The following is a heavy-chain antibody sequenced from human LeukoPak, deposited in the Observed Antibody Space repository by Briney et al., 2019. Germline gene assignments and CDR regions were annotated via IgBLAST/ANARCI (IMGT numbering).Heavy chain of an antibody. CDR2: ISSNGGST. V-gene: IGHV3-64*01. J-gene: IGHJ4*02. CDR1: GFTFSSYA. Sequence: GGSLRLSCAASGFTFSSYAMHWVRQAPGKGLEYVSAISSNGGSTYYANSVKGRFTISRDNSKNTLYLQMGSLRAEDMAVYYCARDSLGQGYSYGYGFDYWGQGTLVTVSS. CDR3: ARDSLGQGYSYGYGFDY. D-gene: IGHD5-18*01.